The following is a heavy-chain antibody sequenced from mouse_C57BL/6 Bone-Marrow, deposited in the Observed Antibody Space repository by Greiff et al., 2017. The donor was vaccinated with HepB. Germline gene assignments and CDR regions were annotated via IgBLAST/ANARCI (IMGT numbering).Heavy chain of an antibody. CDR2: ISSGGSYT. CDR3: ARRYYYGSSYHWYFDV. CDR1: GFTFSSYG. J-gene: IGHJ1*03. V-gene: IGHV5-6*02. Sequence: EVKLMESGGDLVKPGGSLKLSCAASGFTFSSYGMSWVRQTPDKRLEWVATISSGGSYTYYPDSVKGRFTISRDNAKNTLYLQMSSLKSEDTAMYYCARRYYYGSSYHWYFDVWGTGTTVTVSS. D-gene: IGHD1-1*01.